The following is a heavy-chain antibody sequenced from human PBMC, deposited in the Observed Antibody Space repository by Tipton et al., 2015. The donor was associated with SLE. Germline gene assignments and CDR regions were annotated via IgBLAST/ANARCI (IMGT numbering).Heavy chain of an antibody. CDR1: GGSISSSSYY. D-gene: IGHD3-22*01. Sequence: TLSLTCTVSGGSISSSSYYWSWIRQPPGKGLEWIGYIYYSGSTNYNPSLKSRVTISVDTSKNQFSLKLSSVTAADTAVYYCARSWGDSSGYYSAEYFQHWGQGTLVTVSS. J-gene: IGHJ1*01. V-gene: IGHV4-61*01. CDR2: IYYSGST. CDR3: ARSWGDSSGYYSAEYFQH.